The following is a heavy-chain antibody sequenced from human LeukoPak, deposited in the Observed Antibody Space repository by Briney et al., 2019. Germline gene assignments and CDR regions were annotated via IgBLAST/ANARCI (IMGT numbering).Heavy chain of an antibody. Sequence: GASVKVSCKASGYTFTSYATHWVRQAPGQRLEWMGWINAGNGNTKYSQKFQGRVTITRDTSASTAYMELSSLRSEDTAVYYCARATGIAVAGLGFDYWGQGTLVTVSS. D-gene: IGHD6-19*01. CDR2: INAGNGNT. CDR3: ARATGIAVAGLGFDY. CDR1: GYTFTSYA. J-gene: IGHJ4*02. V-gene: IGHV1-3*01.